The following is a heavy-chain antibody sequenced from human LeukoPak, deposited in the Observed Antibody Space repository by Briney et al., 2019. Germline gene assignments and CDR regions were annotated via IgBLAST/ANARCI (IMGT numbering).Heavy chain of an antibody. J-gene: IGHJ6*03. Sequence: ASVKVSCKVSGNTFTDYYVNWVRQAPGQGLEWMGWISPNSGVTTYAQKFQGRVTMTRDTSISTSNIEMTRLKSDDTAVYYCALVVVAASSFNYLDVWGKGTPVTISS. D-gene: IGHD2-15*01. CDR3: ALVVVAASSFNYLDV. CDR2: ISPNSGVT. CDR1: GNTFTDYY. V-gene: IGHV1-2*02.